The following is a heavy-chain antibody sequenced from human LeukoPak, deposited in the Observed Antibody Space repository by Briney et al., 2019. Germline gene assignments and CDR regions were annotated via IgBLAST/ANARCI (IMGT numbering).Heavy chain of an antibody. CDR2: IRYDGSNE. V-gene: IGHV3-30*02. D-gene: IGHD6-19*01. CDR1: GFTFSNSG. J-gene: IGHJ5*02. Sequence: GSLRLSCTASGFTFSNSGVHWVRQAPGKGLEWVAFIRYDGSNEFYVDSAKGRFTISRDNSMNTLNLQMSSLRPEDTAVYYCARSVAGITWFDPWGQGTLVTVSS. CDR3: ARSVAGITWFDP.